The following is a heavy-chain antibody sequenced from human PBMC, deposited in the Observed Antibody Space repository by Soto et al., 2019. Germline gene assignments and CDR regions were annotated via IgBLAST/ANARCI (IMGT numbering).Heavy chain of an antibody. CDR1: GFTFSSYA. CDR2: ISSSGGST. D-gene: IGHD6-19*01. Sequence: EVQLLESGGGLVQPGGSLRLSCAASGFTFSSYAMDWVRQAPRKGLQWVSVISSSGGSTYYADSVKGRFTMSRDNSKNTLYLQMNSLRAEDTAVYYCASRTSGWYFDYWGQGTLVTVSS. CDR3: ASRTSGWYFDY. V-gene: IGHV3-23*01. J-gene: IGHJ4*02.